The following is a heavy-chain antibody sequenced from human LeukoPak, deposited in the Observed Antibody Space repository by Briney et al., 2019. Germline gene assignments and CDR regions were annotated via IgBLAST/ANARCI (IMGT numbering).Heavy chain of an antibody. V-gene: IGHV1-69*13. CDR2: IIPIFGTA. CDR1: GGTFSSYA. CDR3: ARDVEYGYSGYDYYYYYMDV. J-gene: IGHJ6*03. D-gene: IGHD5-12*01. Sequence: ASVKVSCKASGGTFSSYAISWVRQAPGQGLEWMGGIIPIFGTANYAQEFQGRVTITADESTSTAYMELSSLRSEDTAVYYCARDVEYGYSGYDYYYYYMDVWGKGTTVTVSS.